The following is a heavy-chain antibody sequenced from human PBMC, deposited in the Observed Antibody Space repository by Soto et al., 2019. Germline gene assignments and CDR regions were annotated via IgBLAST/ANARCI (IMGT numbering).Heavy chain of an antibody. CDR2: INPNSGGT. J-gene: IGHJ6*02. CDR1: GYTFTGYY. CDR3: AVYSSGRTTYYYYGMDV. D-gene: IGHD6-19*01. Sequence: ASVKVSCKASGYTFTGYYMHWVRQAPGQGLEWMGWINPNSGGTNYAQKFQGRVTMTRDTSISTAYMELSRLRSDDTAVYYCAVYSSGRTTYYYYGMDVWGQGTTVTVSS. V-gene: IGHV1-2*02.